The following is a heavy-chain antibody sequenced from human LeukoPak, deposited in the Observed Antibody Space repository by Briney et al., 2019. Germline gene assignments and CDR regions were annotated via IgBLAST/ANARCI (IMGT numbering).Heavy chain of an antibody. CDR1: GYSLTSYW. D-gene: IGHD2-2*01. Sequence: GESLKISCKGSGYSLTSYWIGWVRQMPGKGLEWMGIIYPGDSDTRYSPSFQGQVTISADKSISTAYLQWSSLKASDTAMYYCAATYCSSTSCRDAFDIWGQGTMVTVSS. CDR2: IYPGDSDT. V-gene: IGHV5-51*01. CDR3: AATYCSSTSCRDAFDI. J-gene: IGHJ3*02.